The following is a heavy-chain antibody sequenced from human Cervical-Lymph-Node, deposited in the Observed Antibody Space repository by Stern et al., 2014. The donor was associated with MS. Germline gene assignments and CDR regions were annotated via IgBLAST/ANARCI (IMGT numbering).Heavy chain of an antibody. D-gene: IGHD3-16*01. J-gene: IGHJ4*02. V-gene: IGHV1-69*01. CDR1: GGTFSTSV. Sequence: VQLVESGAEMRKHGSSVRVSCKASGGTFSTSVISWLRQAPGQGLEWMGGISPMFGRANYAQKFQGSVTITADESTSTVYMGLTSLRSEDTGVYYCARERDNSYAFDSWGQGTLLTVSS. CDR3: ARERDNSYAFDS. CDR2: ISPMFGRA.